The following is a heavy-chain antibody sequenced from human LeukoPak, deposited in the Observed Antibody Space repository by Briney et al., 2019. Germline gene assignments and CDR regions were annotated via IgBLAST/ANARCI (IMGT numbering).Heavy chain of an antibody. J-gene: IGHJ3*02. CDR3: ARVEMWDARPLNAFDI. CDR1: GGSISSSSYY. CDR2: IYYSGST. D-gene: IGHD1-26*01. V-gene: IGHV4-39*07. Sequence: SETLSLTCTVSGGSISSSSYYWGWIRQPPGKGLEWIGSIYYSGSTYYNPSLKSRVTISVDTSKNQFSLQLNSVTPEDTAVYYCARVEMWDARPLNAFDIWGQGTMVTVSS.